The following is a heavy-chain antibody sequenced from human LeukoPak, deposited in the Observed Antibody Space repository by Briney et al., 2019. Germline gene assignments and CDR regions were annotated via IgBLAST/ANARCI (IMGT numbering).Heavy chain of an antibody. J-gene: IGHJ4*02. V-gene: IGHV3-30*07. Sequence: GGSLRLSCAASGFTFSSYAMHWVRQAPGKGLEWVAVISYDGSNKYYADSVKGRFTISRDNSKNTLYLQMNSLRAEDTAVYYCARAPQQLAPIDYWGQGTLVTVSS. CDR2: ISYDGSNK. CDR3: ARAPQQLAPIDY. D-gene: IGHD6-13*01. CDR1: GFTFSSYA.